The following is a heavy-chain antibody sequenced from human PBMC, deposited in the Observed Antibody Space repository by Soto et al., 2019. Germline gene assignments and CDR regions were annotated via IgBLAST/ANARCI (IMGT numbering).Heavy chain of an antibody. CDR3: ARRRGRGHPIAY. CDR1: GESFSGFY. J-gene: IGHJ4*02. Sequence: QVQLQQWGAGLLKPSETLSLTCAVYGESFSGFYWSWIRQPPGKGLEWIGEINHIGSTNYNASLKSRVTISVDTSKNQLSLKPTSVTAADTAVYYCARRRGRGHPIAYWGQGSLVTVSS. D-gene: IGHD3-10*01. V-gene: IGHV4-34*01. CDR2: INHIGST.